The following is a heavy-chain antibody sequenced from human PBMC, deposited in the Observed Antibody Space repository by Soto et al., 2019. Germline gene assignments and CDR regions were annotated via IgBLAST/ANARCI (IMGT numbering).Heavy chain of an antibody. Sequence: QVQLVQSGAEVKKPGASVKVSCKASGYTFTSYGISWVRQAPGQGLEWMGWISAYNGDTDYAHNLQGRVTLTTDTATPTAHMELRNRRSGATAVYSSARGASSSRGFYWGQGTLVTVSS. CDR3: ARGASSSRGFY. CDR1: GYTFTSYG. J-gene: IGHJ4*02. D-gene: IGHD6-6*01. V-gene: IGHV1-18*01. CDR2: ISAYNGDT.